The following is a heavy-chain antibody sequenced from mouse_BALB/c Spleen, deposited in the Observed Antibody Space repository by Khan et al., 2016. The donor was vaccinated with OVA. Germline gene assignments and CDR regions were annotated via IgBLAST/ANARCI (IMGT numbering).Heavy chain of an antibody. V-gene: IGHV1-74*01. CDR1: GYTFTSYW. CDR3: ATNPFAY. CDR2: IDPYDSEI. J-gene: IGHJ3*01. Sequence: QVQLQQPGAVLVRPAASVNLSCKASGYTFTSYWMNWIKQRPEQGLEWIGGIDPYDSEIHYSEIFKDKAIFTVDKSTSTAFMQLNSLTSEDSAFYYCATNPFAYWGQGTLLTVST.